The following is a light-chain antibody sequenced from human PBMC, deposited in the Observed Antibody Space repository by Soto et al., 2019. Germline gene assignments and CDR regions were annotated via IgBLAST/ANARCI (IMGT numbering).Light chain of an antibody. V-gene: IGKV3-20*01. J-gene: IGKJ2*01. CDR1: QSVSSSY. CDR2: GAS. Sequence: EIVLTQSPGTLSLSPGERATLSCRASQSVSSSYLAWYQQKPGQAPRLLIYGASSRATGIPDRFSGSGSGTDFTLTISSLQPEDFATYYCQHLNDYRYTFGQGTKVEIK. CDR3: QHLNDYRYT.